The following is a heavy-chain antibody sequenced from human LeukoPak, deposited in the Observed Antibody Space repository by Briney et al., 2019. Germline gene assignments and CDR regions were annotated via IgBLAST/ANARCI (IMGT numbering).Heavy chain of an antibody. Sequence: GRSLRLSCAASGFTFSSYGMHWVRQAPGKGLEWVAVISYDGSNKYYADSVKGRFTISRDNSKNTLYLQMNSLRAEDTAVYYCAKGSLAAAGTFDYWGQGTLVTVSS. CDR3: AKGSLAAAGTFDY. CDR2: ISYDGSNK. CDR1: GFTFSSYG. J-gene: IGHJ4*02. D-gene: IGHD6-13*01. V-gene: IGHV3-30*18.